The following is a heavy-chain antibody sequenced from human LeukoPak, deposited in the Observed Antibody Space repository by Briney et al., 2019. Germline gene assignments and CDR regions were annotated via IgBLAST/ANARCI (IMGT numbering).Heavy chain of an antibody. CDR2: INHSGST. V-gene: IGHV4-34*01. CDR3: ARGQLVPRLYYFDY. J-gene: IGHJ4*02. D-gene: IGHD6-6*01. CDR1: GGSFSGYY. Sequence: PSETLSLTCAVYGGSFSGYYWSWIRQPPGKGLEWIGEINHSGSTNYNPSLKSRVTISVDTSKNQFSLKLSSVTAADTAVYYCARGQLVPRLYYFDYRGQGTLVTVSS.